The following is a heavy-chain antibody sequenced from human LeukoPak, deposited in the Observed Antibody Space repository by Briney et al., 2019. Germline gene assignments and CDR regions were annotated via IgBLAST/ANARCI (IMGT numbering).Heavy chain of an antibody. CDR2: IYYSGST. CDR3: ARVLAVAGSFDY. CDR1: GGSVSSGSYY. Sequence: PSETLSLTCTVSGGSVSSGSYYWSWIRQPPGKGLEWIGYIYYSGSTNYNPSLKSRVTISVDTSKNQFSLKLSSVTAADTAVYYCARVLAVAGSFDYWGQGTLVTVSS. J-gene: IGHJ4*02. V-gene: IGHV4-61*01. D-gene: IGHD6-19*01.